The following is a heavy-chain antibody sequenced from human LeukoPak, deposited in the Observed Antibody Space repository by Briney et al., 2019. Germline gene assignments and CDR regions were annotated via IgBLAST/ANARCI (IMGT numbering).Heavy chain of an antibody. CDR2: INHSGRP. J-gene: IGHJ5*02. CDR1: GYSTSSGYD. V-gene: IGHV4-38-2*01. CDR3: ARSSNWFDP. D-gene: IGHD6-6*01. Sequence: PSEPLSLTCAGSGYSTSSGYDWGWIRQPPGKGLEWIGRINHSGRPYSNPSLMIRVTISVDTSKNQFSLKRSSVTAADTAVYYCARSSNWFDPWGQRTLVTVSS.